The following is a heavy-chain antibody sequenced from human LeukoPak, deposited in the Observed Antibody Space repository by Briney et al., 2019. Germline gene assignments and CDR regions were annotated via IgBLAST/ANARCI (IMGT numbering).Heavy chain of an antibody. J-gene: IGHJ4*02. D-gene: IGHD6-25*01. Sequence: GGSLRLSCVASGFTFSSYAMSWVRQAPGKGLEWVSIIYSGGSTYYADSVKGRFTISRDRSKDTLYLQMNSLRAEDTAVYYCARNLAAAYPDDWGQGTLVTVSS. V-gene: IGHV3-53*01. CDR3: ARNLAAAYPDD. CDR1: GFTFSSYA. CDR2: IYSGGST.